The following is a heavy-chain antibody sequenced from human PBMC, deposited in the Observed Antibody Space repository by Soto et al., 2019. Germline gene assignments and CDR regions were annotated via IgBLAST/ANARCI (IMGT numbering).Heavy chain of an antibody. V-gene: IGHV3-72*01. D-gene: IGHD1-26*01. Sequence: EVQLVESGGGLVQPGGSLRLSCAASGFTFSDHYMDWVRQAPGKGLEWVGRSRNKANSYSTEYAASVKGRFTISRDESKNSLYLQMTSLKTEDTAVYYCARFSGSYTRGLAYWGQGTLVTVSS. CDR1: GFTFSDHY. J-gene: IGHJ4*02. CDR3: ARFSGSYTRGLAY. CDR2: SRNKANSYST.